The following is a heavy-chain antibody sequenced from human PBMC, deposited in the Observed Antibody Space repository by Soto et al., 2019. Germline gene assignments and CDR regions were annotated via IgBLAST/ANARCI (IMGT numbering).Heavy chain of an antibody. J-gene: IGHJ3*02. CDR1: GYTLTELS. CDR3: AAIIVVVPAAILRNDFDI. V-gene: IGHV1-24*01. Sequence: ASVKVSCKVSGYTLTELSMHWVRQAPGKGLEWMGGFDPEDGETIYAQKFQGRVTMTEDTSTDTAYMELSSLRSEDTAVYYCAAIIVVVPAAILRNDFDIWGQGTMVTVSS. D-gene: IGHD2-2*01. CDR2: FDPEDGET.